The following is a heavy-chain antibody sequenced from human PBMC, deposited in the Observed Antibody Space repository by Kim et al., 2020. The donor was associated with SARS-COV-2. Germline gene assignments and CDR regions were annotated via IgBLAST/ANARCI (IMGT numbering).Heavy chain of an antibody. CDR3: ARTRSGFRELFGAFDI. D-gene: IGHD3-10*01. Sequence: SVKGRLTISRENAKNSLYLQMNSLRAGDTAVYYCARTRSGFRELFGAFDIWGQGTMVTVSS. V-gene: IGHV3-13*01. J-gene: IGHJ3*02.